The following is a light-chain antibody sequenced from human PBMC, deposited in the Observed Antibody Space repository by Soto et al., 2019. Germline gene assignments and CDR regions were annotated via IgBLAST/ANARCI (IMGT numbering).Light chain of an antibody. CDR3: LQDRNYPRT. CDR1: QDIRNE. CDR2: GAS. V-gene: IGKV1-6*01. Sequence: AIQMTQSPSSLSASVGERVTITCRAIQDIRNELGWYQQRPGKAPKALIYGASNLQTGVPSRFSGSGFGTDFTLTISSLQPEDFATYYCLQDRNYPRTFGQGTKVESK. J-gene: IGKJ1*01.